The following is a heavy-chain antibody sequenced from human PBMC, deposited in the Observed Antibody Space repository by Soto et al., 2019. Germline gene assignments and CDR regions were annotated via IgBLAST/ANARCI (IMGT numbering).Heavy chain of an antibody. D-gene: IGHD2-2*01. V-gene: IGHV1-18*01. Sequence: GASVKVSCKASGYTFTSYGISWVRQAPGQGLEWMGWISAYNGNTNYAQKLQGRVTMTTDTSTSTAYMELSSLRSEDTAVYYCARQSGCSSTSCYVYLTEGRFDPWGQGTLVTVSS. CDR2: ISAYNGNT. CDR3: ARQSGCSSTSCYVYLTEGRFDP. J-gene: IGHJ5*02. CDR1: GYTFTSYG.